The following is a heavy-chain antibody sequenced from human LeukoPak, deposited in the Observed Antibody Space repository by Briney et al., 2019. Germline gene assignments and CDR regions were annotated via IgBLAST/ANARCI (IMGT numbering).Heavy chain of an antibody. V-gene: IGHV4-59*01. CDR3: ARVRDNWNVAVYDY. J-gene: IGHJ4*02. CDR2: IYYSGST. CDR1: GGSISSDY. Sequence: SETLSLTCTVYGGSISSDYWSWIRQPPGRGLESIGYIYYSGSTSYNPSLKSRVTISVDTSKNQFALKLSSVNAADTAVYYCARVRDNWNVAVYDYWGQGTLVTVSS. D-gene: IGHD1-20*01.